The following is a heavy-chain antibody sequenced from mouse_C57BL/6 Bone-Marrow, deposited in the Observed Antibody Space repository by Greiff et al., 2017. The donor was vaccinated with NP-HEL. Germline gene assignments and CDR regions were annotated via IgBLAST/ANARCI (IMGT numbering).Heavy chain of an antibody. V-gene: IGHV1-4*01. CDR3: ARSRYYGSFYAMDY. Sequence: QVQLQQSGAELARPGASVKMSCKASGYTFTSYTMHWVKQRPGQGLEWIGYINPSSGYTKYNQKFKDKATLTADKSSSTAYMHLSSLTSEDSAVYYCARSRYYGSFYAMDYWGQGTSVTVSS. J-gene: IGHJ4*01. D-gene: IGHD1-1*01. CDR2: INPSSGYT. CDR1: GYTFTSYT.